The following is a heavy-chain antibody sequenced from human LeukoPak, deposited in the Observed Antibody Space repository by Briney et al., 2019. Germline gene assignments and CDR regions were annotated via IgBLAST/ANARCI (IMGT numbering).Heavy chain of an antibody. CDR1: GGTFSGYA. V-gene: IGHV1-69*05. J-gene: IGHJ4*02. CDR3: ARRNTAMALCY. CDR2: IIPIFGTA. D-gene: IGHD5-18*01. Sequence: SVKVSCKASGGTFSGYAISWVRQAPGQGLEWMGGIIPIFGTANYAQKFQGRVTITTDESTSTAYMELSSLRSEDTAVYYCARRNTAMALCYWGQGTLVTVSS.